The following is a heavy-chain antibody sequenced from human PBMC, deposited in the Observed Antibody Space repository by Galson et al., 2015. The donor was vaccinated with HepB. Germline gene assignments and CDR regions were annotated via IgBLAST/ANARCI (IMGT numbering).Heavy chain of an antibody. Sequence: SLRLSCAASGFTFSNHAMSWVRQVPGKGLECVSAITGDSATTYYADSAKGRFVVSRDNSKNTLYLQLNSLRAEDTAVYYCGKDGEQVRVNDYRGQGTLVTVSS. V-gene: IGHV3-23*01. J-gene: IGHJ4*01. CDR3: GKDGEQVRVNDY. CDR1: GFTFSNHA. D-gene: IGHD1/OR15-1a*01. CDR2: ITGDSATT.